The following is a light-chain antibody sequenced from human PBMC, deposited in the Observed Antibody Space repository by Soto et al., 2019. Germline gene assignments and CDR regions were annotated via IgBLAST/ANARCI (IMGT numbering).Light chain of an antibody. Sequence: QSALTQPASVSGSPGQSITISCTGTSSDVGSYNFVSWYQQHPGKAPELMIYDVSHRPSGVSNRFSGSKSGNTASLTISGLQAEDEADYYCSSYTSSSTLTVFGTGTKVTVL. J-gene: IGLJ1*01. V-gene: IGLV2-14*01. CDR3: SSYTSSSTLTV. CDR1: SSDVGSYNF. CDR2: DVS.